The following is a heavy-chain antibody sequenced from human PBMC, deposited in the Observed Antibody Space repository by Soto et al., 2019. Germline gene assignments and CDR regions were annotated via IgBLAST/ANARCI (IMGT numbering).Heavy chain of an antibody. Sequence: XESLTISCKGAGYNFTSYWISLVRQMPGKGLEWMGRIDPSDSYTNYSPSFQGHVTISADKSISTAYLQWSSLKASDTAMYYCARHPGYTFDPWGQGTLVTVSS. D-gene: IGHD6-13*01. J-gene: IGHJ5*02. CDR3: ARHPGYTFDP. CDR1: GYNFTSYW. CDR2: IDPSDSYT. V-gene: IGHV5-10-1*01.